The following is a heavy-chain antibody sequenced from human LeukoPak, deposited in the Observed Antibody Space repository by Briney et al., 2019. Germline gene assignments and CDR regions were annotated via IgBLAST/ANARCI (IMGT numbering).Heavy chain of an antibody. CDR1: GRSISSYH. Sequence: SETLSLTCTVSGRSISSYHWSWIRQPPGKGLEWIGYLYYSGSTNYNPSLKSRVTISVHTPKTHFSLTPSSVTAAHPAVYFCSRGGMVNKVFNYYYYGMDVWGQGTTVTVSS. CDR3: SRGGMVNKVFNYYYYGMDV. D-gene: IGHD5-18*01. J-gene: IGHJ6*02. V-gene: IGHV4-59*01. CDR2: LYYSGST.